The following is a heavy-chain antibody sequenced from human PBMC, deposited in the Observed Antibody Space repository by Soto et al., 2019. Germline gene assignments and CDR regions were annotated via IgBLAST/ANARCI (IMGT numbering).Heavy chain of an antibody. J-gene: IGHJ4*02. Sequence: SETLSLTCTVSGGSISSSSYYWGWIRQPPGKGLEWIGSIYYSGSTYYNPSLKSRVTISVDTSKNQFSLKLSSVTAADTAVYYCARYGSGSYETGDFDYWGQGTLVTVSS. CDR3: ARYGSGSYETGDFDY. CDR1: GGSISSSSYY. D-gene: IGHD3-10*01. V-gene: IGHV4-39*01. CDR2: IYYSGST.